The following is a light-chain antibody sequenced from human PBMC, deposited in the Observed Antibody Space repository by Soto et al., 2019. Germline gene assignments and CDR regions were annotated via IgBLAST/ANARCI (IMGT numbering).Light chain of an antibody. Sequence: EIVLTQSPGTLSLSPGERATLSCRASESVTSSYLAWYQQKPGQAPRLLIYGASSRATGIPDRCSGSASGTDFTLTSSRLEPVYFAVYYCQQYGSSLTLGGGTKVEIK. CDR1: ESVTSSY. CDR3: QQYGSSLT. V-gene: IGKV3-20*01. CDR2: GAS. J-gene: IGKJ4*01.